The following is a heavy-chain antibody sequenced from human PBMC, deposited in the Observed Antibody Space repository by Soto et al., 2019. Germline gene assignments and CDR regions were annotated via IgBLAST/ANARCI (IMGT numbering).Heavy chain of an antibody. CDR1: GFTFSSSA. D-gene: IGHD1-26*01. V-gene: IGHV1-58*01. Sequence: SVKVSCKASGFTFSSSAVQWVRQARGQRLEWIGWIVVGSGNTNYAQKFQERVTITRDMSTSTAYMELSSLRSEDTAVYYCAAPSAFLSSGSYADAFDIWGQGTMVTVSS. CDR3: AAPSAFLSSGSYADAFDI. J-gene: IGHJ3*02. CDR2: IVVGSGNT.